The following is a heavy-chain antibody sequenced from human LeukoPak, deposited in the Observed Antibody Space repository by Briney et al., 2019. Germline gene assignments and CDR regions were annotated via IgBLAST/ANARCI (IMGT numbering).Heavy chain of an antibody. V-gene: IGHV3-64*01. CDR3: ARGLKVAFDY. CDR1: GFTFSASA. J-gene: IGHJ4*02. CDR2: ITSDGGGT. D-gene: IGHD5-12*01. Sequence: GGSLRLSCAASGFTFSASAMHWVRQAPGKGLEYVSAITSDGGGTFYANSVKGRFTISRDNSKDTLYLQMGSLRADDMAVYYCARGLKVAFDYWGQGTLVTVSS.